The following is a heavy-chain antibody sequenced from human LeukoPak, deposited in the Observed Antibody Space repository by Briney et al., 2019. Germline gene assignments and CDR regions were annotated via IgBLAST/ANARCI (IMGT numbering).Heavy chain of an antibody. V-gene: IGHV3-48*03. CDR1: GFTFSSYE. CDR2: INSSGSTI. CDR3: AELCIPMIGGV. D-gene: IGHD3-10*02. Sequence: GGSLRLSCAASGFTFSSYEMNWVRQAPGQGLEWVSYINSSGSTIYYEDSVKGRFTISRDNAKNSLYLQMNCLRAGDTTVYYCAELCIPMIGGVWGKGTTVTISS. J-gene: IGHJ6*04.